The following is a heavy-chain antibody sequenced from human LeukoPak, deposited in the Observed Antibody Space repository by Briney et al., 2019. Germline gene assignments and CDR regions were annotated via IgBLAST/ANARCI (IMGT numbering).Heavy chain of an antibody. Sequence: ASVTVSCKASGYTFTSYDINWVRQAPGQGLEWMGWISAYNGNTNSAQKLQGRVTMTTDTSTSTTYMELRSLRSDDTAVYYCARGIGCSSGSCYSGTVDYGMDVWGQGTTVTVSS. CDR1: GYTFTSYD. J-gene: IGHJ6*02. CDR3: ARGIGCSSGSCYSGTVDYGMDV. CDR2: ISAYNGNT. V-gene: IGHV1-18*01. D-gene: IGHD2-15*01.